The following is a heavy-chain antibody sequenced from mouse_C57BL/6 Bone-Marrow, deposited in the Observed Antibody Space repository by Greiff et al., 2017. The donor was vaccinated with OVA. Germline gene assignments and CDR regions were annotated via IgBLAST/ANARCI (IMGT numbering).Heavy chain of an antibody. J-gene: IGHJ4*01. CDR1: GYTFTDYY. V-gene: IGHV1-19*01. CDR3: AREGDYDGYAMDY. Sequence: EVQLQQSGPVLVKPGASVKMSCKASGYTFTDYYMNWVKQSHGKSLEWIGVINPYNGGTSYNQKFKGKATLTVDKSSSTAYMELNSLTSEDSAVYYCAREGDYDGYAMDYWGQGTSVTVSS. CDR2: INPYNGGT. D-gene: IGHD2-4*01.